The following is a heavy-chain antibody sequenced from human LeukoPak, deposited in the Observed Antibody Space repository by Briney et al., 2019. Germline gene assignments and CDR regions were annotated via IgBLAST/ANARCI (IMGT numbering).Heavy chain of an antibody. D-gene: IGHD4-23*01. Sequence: GASVKVSCKASGYTFTTYDINWVRQATGQGLEWMGWMNPNSGNTGYAQKFQGRVTMTRSTSISTAYVELSSLRSEDTAVYYCARGPNKSDGGNSGSAWFDPWGQGTLVTVSS. CDR1: GYTFTTYD. V-gene: IGHV1-8*01. CDR3: ARGPNKSDGGNSGSAWFDP. J-gene: IGHJ5*02. CDR2: MNPNSGNT.